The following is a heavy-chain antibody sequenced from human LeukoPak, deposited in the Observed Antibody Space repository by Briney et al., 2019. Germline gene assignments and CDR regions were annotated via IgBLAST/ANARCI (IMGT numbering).Heavy chain of an antibody. D-gene: IGHD5-12*01. V-gene: IGHV3-53*01. CDR3: ARDGGSGYHWFS. J-gene: IGHJ4*02. CDR2: IYSGGSV. Sequence: GGSLRLSCAASGFSVSTNYMSWVRQAPGKGLEWVAVIYSGGSVYYADCVKGRFTISRDNSKSTLHLQMNNLRADDTAVYYCARDGGSGYHWFSWGQGTLVTVSS. CDR1: GFSVSTNY.